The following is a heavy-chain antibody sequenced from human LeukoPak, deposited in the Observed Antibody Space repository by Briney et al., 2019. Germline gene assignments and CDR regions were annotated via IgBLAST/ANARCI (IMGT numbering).Heavy chain of an antibody. CDR3: ATDHCSGGSCYSGFFY. CDR1: GFTFSSYW. Sequence: GGSLRLSCAASGFTFSSYWMQWVRQAPGKGLVWVSRLSPDGSSATSADSVKGRFTISRDNSKNTLYLQMNSLRAEDTAVYYCATDHCSGGSCYSGFFYWGQGTLVTVSS. J-gene: IGHJ4*02. V-gene: IGHV3-74*01. CDR2: LSPDGSSA. D-gene: IGHD2-15*01.